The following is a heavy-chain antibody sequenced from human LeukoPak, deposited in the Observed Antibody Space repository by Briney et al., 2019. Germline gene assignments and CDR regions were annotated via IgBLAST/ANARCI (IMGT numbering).Heavy chain of an antibody. V-gene: IGHV3-23*01. D-gene: IGHD3-16*02. CDR2: ITDSGGST. CDR3: AKDTSARRGSLNG. CDR1: GFTFSSYA. J-gene: IGHJ4*02. Sequence: GGSLRLSCTASGFTFSSYAMSWVRQAPGKGLEWVSAITDSGGSTSYADSVRGRFTISRDNSKNTLYLQMNSLRAEDTAVYYCAKDTSARRGSLNGWGQGTLVTVSS.